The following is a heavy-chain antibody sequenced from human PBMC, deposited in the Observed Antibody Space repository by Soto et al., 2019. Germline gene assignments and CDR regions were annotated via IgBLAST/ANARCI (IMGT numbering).Heavy chain of an antibody. V-gene: IGHV4-34*01. CDR2: INHSGST. CDR1: GGSFSGYY. CDR3: ARVRIVAGRTLGHYYYYGMDV. J-gene: IGHJ6*02. Sequence: KSSETLSLTCAVYGGSFSGYYWSWIRQPPGKGLEWFGEINHSGSTNYNPSLKSRVTISVDTSKNQFSLKLSSVTAADTAVYYCARVRIVAGRTLGHYYYYGMDVWAQGTTVTVSS. D-gene: IGHD1-26*01.